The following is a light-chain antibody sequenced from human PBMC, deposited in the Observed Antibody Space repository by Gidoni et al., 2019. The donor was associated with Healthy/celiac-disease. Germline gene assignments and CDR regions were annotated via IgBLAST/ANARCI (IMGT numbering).Light chain of an antibody. CDR3: QQRSNWTPIT. Sequence: EIVLTQSPATLSLSPGERATLSCRASQSVSIYLAWYQQKPGQAPRLLIYDASNRATGIPDRFSGRGYGTDFTRTISSLEPEDFAVYYCQQRSNWTPITFGKGTRLEIK. J-gene: IGKJ5*01. CDR1: QSVSIY. CDR2: DAS. V-gene: IGKV3-11*01.